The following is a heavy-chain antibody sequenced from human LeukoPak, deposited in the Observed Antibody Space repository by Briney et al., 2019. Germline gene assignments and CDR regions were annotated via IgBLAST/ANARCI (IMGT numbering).Heavy chain of an antibody. V-gene: IGHV3-13*04. J-gene: IGHJ3*02. Sequence: GGSLRLSCAASGLTFSTYDMHWVRQATGKGLEWVSGIDKAGGTYYPGSVKGRFTISRENAKNSLYLQMNSLRAGDTAVHFCTRRMRGLGSFDIWGQGTMVTVSS. D-gene: IGHD3-10*01. CDR3: TRRMRGLGSFDI. CDR2: IDKAGGT. CDR1: GLTFSTYD.